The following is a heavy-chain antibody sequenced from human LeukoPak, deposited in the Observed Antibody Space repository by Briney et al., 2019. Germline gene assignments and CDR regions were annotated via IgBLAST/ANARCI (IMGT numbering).Heavy chain of an antibody. CDR1: GFTVSSNY. V-gene: IGHV3-11*01. Sequence: PGGSLRLSCAASGFTVSSNYMSWIRQAPGKGLEWVSYISSSGSTIYYADSVKGRFTISRDNAKNSLYLQMNSLRAEDTAVYYCARAEPLWFGELWDAFDIWGQGTMVTVSS. CDR3: ARAEPLWFGELWDAFDI. J-gene: IGHJ3*02. D-gene: IGHD3-10*01. CDR2: ISSSGSTI.